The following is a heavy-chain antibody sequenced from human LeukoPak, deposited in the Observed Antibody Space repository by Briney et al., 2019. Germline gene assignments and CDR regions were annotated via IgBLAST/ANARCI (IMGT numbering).Heavy chain of an antibody. J-gene: IGHJ5*02. CDR2: LCGTDTT. CDR3: ARQDYYDRRFDP. V-gene: IGHV3-66*04. CDR1: GFTVRSTY. D-gene: IGHD3-22*01. Sequence: GGSLRLSCAASGFTVRSTYMNWVRQAPGKGLEWVSLLCGTDTTFYADSVKGRFAISRDDAQNILYLQMNSLRAEDTAMYYCARQDYYDRRFDPWGQGTLVTVSS.